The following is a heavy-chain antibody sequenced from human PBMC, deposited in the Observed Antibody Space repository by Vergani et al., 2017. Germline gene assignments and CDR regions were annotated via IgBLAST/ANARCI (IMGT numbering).Heavy chain of an antibody. J-gene: IGHJ4*02. D-gene: IGHD3-22*01. CDR3: ARVRGFYRPAQYYYDSSGYPDY. CDR2: ISYDGSNK. CDR1: GFTFSSYG. V-gene: IGHV3-30*03. Sequence: VQLVESGGGLVKPGGSLRLSCAASGFTFSSYGMHWVRQAPGKGLEWVAVISYDGSNKYYADSVKGRFTISRDNSKNTLYLQMNSLRAEDTAVYYCARVRGFYRPAQYYYDSSGYPDYWGQGTLVTVSS.